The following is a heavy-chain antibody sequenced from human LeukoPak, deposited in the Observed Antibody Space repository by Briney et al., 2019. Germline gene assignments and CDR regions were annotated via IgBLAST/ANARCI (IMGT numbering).Heavy chain of an antibody. V-gene: IGHV1-18*01. J-gene: IGHJ4*02. D-gene: IGHD2-15*01. CDR3: ARAGGYCGRISCPYYFDD. CDR2: ISAYNGNT. Sequence: ASVKVSCKASGYTFTSYGISWVRQAPGQGLEWMGWISAYNGNTNYAQKLQGRVTMTTDTSTSTAYMELSSLRSEDTAVYYCARAGGYCGRISCPYYFDDGGQGSLVAVAS. CDR1: GYTFTSYG.